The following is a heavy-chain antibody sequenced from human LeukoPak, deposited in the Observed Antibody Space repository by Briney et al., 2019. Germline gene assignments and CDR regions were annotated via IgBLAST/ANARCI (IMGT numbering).Heavy chain of an antibody. D-gene: IGHD4-17*01. J-gene: IGHJ4*02. V-gene: IGHV1-2*06. CDR2: INPNSGDT. CDR3: ANLMTTVTAGPFDY. CDR1: GYTFTGYY. Sequence: ASVKVSCKASGYTFTGYYMHWVRQAPGQGLEWIGRINPNSGDTNFAQKFQGRVTMTRDTSLSTAYMELSRLRSDDTAVYYCANLMTTVTAGPFDYWGQGTLVTVSS.